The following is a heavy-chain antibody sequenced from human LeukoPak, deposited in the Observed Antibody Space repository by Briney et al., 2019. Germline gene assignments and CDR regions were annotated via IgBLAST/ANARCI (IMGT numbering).Heavy chain of an antibody. CDR2: INHSGST. V-gene: IGHV4-34*01. Sequence: SETLSLTCAVYGGSFSGYYWSWIRQPPGKGLEWIGEINHSGSTNYNPSLKSRVTISVDTSKNQFSLKLSSVTAADTAVYYCARGRPIYDSSGYYQTFDYWGQGSLVTVSS. D-gene: IGHD3-22*01. CDR1: GGSFSGYY. J-gene: IGHJ4*02. CDR3: ARGRPIYDSSGYYQTFDY.